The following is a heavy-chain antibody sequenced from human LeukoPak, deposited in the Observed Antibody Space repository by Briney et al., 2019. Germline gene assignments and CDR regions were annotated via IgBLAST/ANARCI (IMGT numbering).Heavy chain of an antibody. Sequence: SETLSLTCTVSGGSISSFDYYWGWIRQPPGKGLEWIGSISYIGSTYHNPSLKSRVTISVDTSKNQFSLKLSSVTAADTAVYYCARGPRRTYYYGSGSYYWCYFDYWGQGTLVTVSS. V-gene: IGHV4-39*07. CDR2: ISYIGST. J-gene: IGHJ4*02. CDR1: GGSISSFDYY. CDR3: ARGPRRTYYYGSGSYYWCYFDY. D-gene: IGHD3-10*01.